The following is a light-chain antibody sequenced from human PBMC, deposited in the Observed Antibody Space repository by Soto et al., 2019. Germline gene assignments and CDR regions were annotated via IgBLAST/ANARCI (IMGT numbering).Light chain of an antibody. J-gene: IGKJ5*01. V-gene: IGKV3-11*01. CDR1: QSVSSY. CDR2: DAS. Sequence: EFVLTQSPATLSLSPGERATLSCRASQSVSSYLAWYQQKPGQAPRLLIYDASNRATGIPARFSASGSGTDFTLTISSLEPEDFAVYYCQQRSNWPITFGQGTRLEIK. CDR3: QQRSNWPIT.